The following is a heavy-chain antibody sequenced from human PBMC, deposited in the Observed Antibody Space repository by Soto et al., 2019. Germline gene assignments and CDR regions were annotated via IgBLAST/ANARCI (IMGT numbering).Heavy chain of an antibody. CDR2: IYPGDSDT. D-gene: IGHD6-6*01. V-gene: IGHV5-51*01. CDR3: VIAARRGGSGYYYYMDV. J-gene: IGHJ6*03. CDR1: GYSFTSYW. Sequence: GESLKISCKGSGYSFTSYWIGWVRQMPGKGLEWMGIIYPGDSDTRYSPSFQGQVTISADKSISTAYLQWSSLKASDTALFYCVIAARRGGSGYYYYMDVWGKGTRVPSP.